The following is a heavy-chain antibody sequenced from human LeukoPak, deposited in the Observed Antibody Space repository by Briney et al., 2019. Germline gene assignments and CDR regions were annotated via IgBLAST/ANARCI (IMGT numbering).Heavy chain of an antibody. Sequence: GASEKVSCKASGGTFSSYAISWVRKAPGQGLEWIGEIIPIFGTANYAQKFQGRVTITADESTSTAYMELSSLRSEDTAVYYCARDSIAAAGNAEYFQHWGQGTLVTVSS. CDR1: GGTFSSYA. CDR2: IIPIFGTA. V-gene: IGHV1-69*01. J-gene: IGHJ1*01. D-gene: IGHD6-13*01. CDR3: ARDSIAAAGNAEYFQH.